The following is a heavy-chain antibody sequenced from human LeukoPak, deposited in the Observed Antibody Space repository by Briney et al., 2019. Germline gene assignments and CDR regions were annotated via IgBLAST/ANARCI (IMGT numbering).Heavy chain of an antibody. CDR2: INHSGST. D-gene: IGHD2-15*01. CDR1: GGSFSGYY. V-gene: IGHV4-34*01. J-gene: IGHJ3*02. Sequence: KSSETLSLTCAVYGGSFSGYYWSWIRQPPGKGLEWIGEINHSGSTNYNPSLKSRVTISVDTSKNQFSLKLSSVTAADTAVYYCCSYGLGAFDIWGQGTMVTVSS. CDR3: CSYGLGAFDI.